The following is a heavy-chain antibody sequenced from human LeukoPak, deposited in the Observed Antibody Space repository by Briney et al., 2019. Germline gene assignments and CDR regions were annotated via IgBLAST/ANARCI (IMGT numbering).Heavy chain of an antibody. CDR2: INAGNGNT. J-gene: IGHJ4*02. D-gene: IGHD3-9*01. CDR1: GYTSTSYA. CDR3: ARALPGYDILTGYYIGDSYFDY. Sequence: ASVKVSCKASGYTSTSYAMYWVRQAPGQRLEWMGWINAGNGNTKYSQKFQGRVTITRDTSASTAYMELSSLRSEDTAVYYCARALPGYDILTGYYIGDSYFDYWGQGTLVTVSS. V-gene: IGHV1-3*01.